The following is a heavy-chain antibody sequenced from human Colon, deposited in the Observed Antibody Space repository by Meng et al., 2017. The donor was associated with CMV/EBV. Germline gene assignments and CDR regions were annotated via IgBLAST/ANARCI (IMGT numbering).Heavy chain of an antibody. Sequence: ASVKVSCKVSGYTLTELSMHWVRQAPGKGLEWMGGFDPEDGETIYAQKFQGRVTMTEDTSTDTAYMELSSLRSEDTAVYYCVGELPGHNWFDPWGQGTLVTVS. V-gene: IGHV1-24*01. CDR2: FDPEDGET. J-gene: IGHJ5*02. D-gene: IGHD1-26*01. CDR3: VGELPGHNWFDP. CDR1: GYTLTELS.